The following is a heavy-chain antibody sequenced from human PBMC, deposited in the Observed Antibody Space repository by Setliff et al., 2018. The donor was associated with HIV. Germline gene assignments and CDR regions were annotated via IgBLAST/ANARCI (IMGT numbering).Heavy chain of an antibody. CDR3: ARRRFGESPNWFDP. CDR2: IYYRGST. Sequence: SETLSLTCTVSGGSISSSSYYWGWIRQPPGKGLEWIGSIYYRGSTYYNPSLKSRVTISVDTSKNQFSLKLSSVTAADTAVYYCARRRFGESPNWFDPWGQGTLVTVSS. J-gene: IGHJ5*02. V-gene: IGHV4-39*01. D-gene: IGHD3-10*01. CDR1: GGSISSSSYY.